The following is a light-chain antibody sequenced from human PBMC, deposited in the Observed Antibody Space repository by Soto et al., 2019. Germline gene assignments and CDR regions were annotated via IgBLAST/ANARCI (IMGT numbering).Light chain of an antibody. Sequence: DIVMTQSPDSLAVSLGERATINCKSSQSVLYSSNNQNYVAWYQQKPGQPPKMLIYWAFIRESGVPDRFSGSGSGTDFTLTIHSLQDEDVDVYYCQQYYSTPISFGGGTKVDIK. V-gene: IGKV4-1*01. J-gene: IGKJ4*01. CDR2: WAF. CDR3: QQYYSTPIS. CDR1: QSVLYSSNNQNY.